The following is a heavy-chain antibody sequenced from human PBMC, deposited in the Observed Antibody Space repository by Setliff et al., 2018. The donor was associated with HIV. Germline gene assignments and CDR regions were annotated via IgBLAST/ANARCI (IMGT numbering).Heavy chain of an antibody. CDR1: GYSFTNYW. D-gene: IGHD2-8*01. Sequence: GESLKISCKGFGYSFTNYWIGWVRQMPGKGLEWMGIVSPGDSGTSYSPSFQGQVTMSADKSISTAYLQWSSLKASDTAMYYWARLKDVVLMVNDFWGQGTLVTVSS. V-gene: IGHV5-51*01. J-gene: IGHJ4*02. CDR3: ARLKDVVLMVNDF. CDR2: VSPGDSGT.